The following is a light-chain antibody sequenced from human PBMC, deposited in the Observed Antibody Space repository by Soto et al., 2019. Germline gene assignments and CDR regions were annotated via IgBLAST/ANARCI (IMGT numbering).Light chain of an antibody. V-gene: IGKV1-12*01. CDR2: DAS. CDR3: QQANTFPLT. J-gene: IGKJ1*01. Sequence: DIQMTQSPSSVSASVGDRVTITCRASQYISTYLVWYQQKPGKAPNLLISDASSLLGGVPSRFGGSGSGTDFTLTITSLQPEDFATYYCQQANTFPLTFGQGTKVEI. CDR1: QYISTY.